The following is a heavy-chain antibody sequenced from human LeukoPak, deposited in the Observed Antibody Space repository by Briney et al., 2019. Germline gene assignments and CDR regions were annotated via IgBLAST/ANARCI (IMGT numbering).Heavy chain of an antibody. CDR1: GFTFSSYG. Sequence: PGRSLRLSCAASGFTFSSYGMHWVRQAPGKGLEWVAVISYDGSNKYYAESVKGRFTISRDNSKNTLYLQMNSLRAEDTAVYYCAKAHCGGPKCGVDYWGQGTLVTVSS. CDR2: ISYDGSNK. J-gene: IGHJ4*02. D-gene: IGHD2-21*01. CDR3: AKAHCGGPKCGVDY. V-gene: IGHV3-30*18.